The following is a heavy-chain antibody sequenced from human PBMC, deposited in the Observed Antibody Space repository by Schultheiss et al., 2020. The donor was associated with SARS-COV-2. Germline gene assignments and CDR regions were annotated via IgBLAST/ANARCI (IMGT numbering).Heavy chain of an antibody. CDR3: ARVKRGLIEVDV. J-gene: IGHJ6*02. CDR2: MNHNSGNT. V-gene: IGHV1-8*01. Sequence: ASVKVSCKASGYTFTSYDINWVRQATGQGLEWMGLMNHNSGNTGYAQKFQDRVTMTRNTSISTAYMELSSLRSEDTAVYYCARVKRGLIEVDVWGQGTTVTVSS. CDR1: GYTFTSYD. D-gene: IGHD6-25*01.